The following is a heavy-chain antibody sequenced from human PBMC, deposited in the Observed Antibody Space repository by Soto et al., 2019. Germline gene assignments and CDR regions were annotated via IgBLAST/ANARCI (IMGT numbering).Heavy chain of an antibody. CDR2: ISGSGGST. CDR3: ARLRRPSGYSSGWYDGAYYMDV. D-gene: IGHD6-19*01. CDR1: GFTFSSYA. V-gene: IGHV3-23*01. J-gene: IGHJ6*03. Sequence: GGSLRLSCAASGFTFSSYAMSWVRQAPGKGLEWVSAISGSGGSTYYADSVKGRFTISRDNSKNTLYPQMNSLRAEDTAVYYCARLRRPSGYSSGWYDGAYYMDVWGKGTTVTVSS.